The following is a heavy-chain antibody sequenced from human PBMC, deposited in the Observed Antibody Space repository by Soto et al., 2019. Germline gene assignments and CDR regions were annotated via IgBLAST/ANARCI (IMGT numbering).Heavy chain of an antibody. CDR3: ARDGHGMDV. J-gene: IGHJ6*02. CDR1: GGSVSTGSYD. V-gene: IGHV4-61*01. Sequence: LSLTCTVSGGSVSTGSYDWSWIRQPPGKGLEWIGRIFFTGSAHYNPSLRNRVTMSVDTSKDQFSLTLTSVTAADTAVYYCARDGHGMDVWGQGTTVTVSS. CDR2: IFFTGSA.